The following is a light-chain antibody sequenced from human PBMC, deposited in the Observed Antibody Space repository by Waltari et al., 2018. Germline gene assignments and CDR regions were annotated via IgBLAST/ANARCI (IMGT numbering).Light chain of an antibody. CDR2: GAS. V-gene: IGKV4-1*01. CDR1: QSGLYSSNNKNS. Sequence: DIVLTQSPDSLAVSLGERATINCQSSQSGLYSSNNKNSLSWYQQKPGQPPKLLIYGASTRESGVPDRFSGSGSGTDFTLTISSLQAEDVAVYYCHQYYNTPFTFGPGTKVDIK. CDR3: HQYYNTPFT. J-gene: IGKJ3*01.